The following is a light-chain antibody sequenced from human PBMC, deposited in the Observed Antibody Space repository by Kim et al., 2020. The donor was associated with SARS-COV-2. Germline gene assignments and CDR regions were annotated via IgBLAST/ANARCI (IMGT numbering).Light chain of an antibody. V-gene: IGLV10-54*01. CDR3: STWDSSLSAVV. CDR2: RNN. CDR1: SNNVGNRG. Sequence: QAGLTQPPSVSKDLRQTATLTCTGNSNNVGNRGAAWLQQHQGHPPKLLSYRNNNRPSGISERFSASRSGNTATLTIIGLQPEDEADYFCSTWDSSLSAVVFGRGTKLTVL. J-gene: IGLJ2*01.